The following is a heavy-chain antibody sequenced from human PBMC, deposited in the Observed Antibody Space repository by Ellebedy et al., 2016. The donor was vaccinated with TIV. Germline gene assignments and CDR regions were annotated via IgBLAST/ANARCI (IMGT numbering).Heavy chain of an antibody. CDR2: ISGSGGDT. CDR1: GFTFSSYV. Sequence: GESLKISCAASGFTFSSYVMSWVRQAPGKGLEWVSAISGSGGDTYYADSVKGRFTISRDNSKNTLYLQMNSLRAEDTAVYYCARALVGWVTLDYWGQGTLVTVSS. CDR3: ARALVGWVTLDY. J-gene: IGHJ4*02. V-gene: IGHV3-23*01. D-gene: IGHD2-21*02.